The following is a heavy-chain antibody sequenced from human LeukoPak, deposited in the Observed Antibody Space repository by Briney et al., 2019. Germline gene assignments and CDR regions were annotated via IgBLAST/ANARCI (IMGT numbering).Heavy chain of an antibody. CDR1: KFTFSDYS. CDR3: ARMEGVGDFPPFSYFGMDV. J-gene: IGHJ6*02. Sequence: GGSLRLSCAASKFTFSDYSMNWVRQAPGKGLEWVSFISSSGRYIYYGDSVKGRFTISRDNANNSLYLQMNSLRVEDTALYYCARMEGVGDFPPFSYFGMDVWGQGTLVTVSS. D-gene: IGHD4-17*01. CDR2: ISSSGRYI. V-gene: IGHV3-21*01.